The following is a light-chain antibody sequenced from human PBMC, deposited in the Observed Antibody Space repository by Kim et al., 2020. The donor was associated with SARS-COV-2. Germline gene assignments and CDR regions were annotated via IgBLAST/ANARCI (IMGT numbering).Light chain of an antibody. V-gene: IGKV1-5*01. CDR3: LQYKRSRGT. CDR1: QIITWW. J-gene: IGKJ1*01. CDR2: DAP. Sequence: GDRGTITCRARQIITWWLAWYPQRPGKAPKLLIYDAPSLQSGVPSRFSCSGSGIEFTLASSSLQPDDFASYYCLQYKRSRGTFGQGTKVDIK.